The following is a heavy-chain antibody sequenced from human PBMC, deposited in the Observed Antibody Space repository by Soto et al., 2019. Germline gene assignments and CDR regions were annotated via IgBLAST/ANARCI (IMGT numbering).Heavy chain of an antibody. CDR2: IYYSGST. CDR3: ARYKSNYYYGMDV. Sequence: SETLSLTCTVSGGSISSSNWWSWVRQPPGKGLEWIGEIYYSGSTNYNPSLKSRVTISVDTSKNQFSLKLSSVTAADTAVYYCARYKSNYYYGMDVWGQGTTVTVSS. CDR1: GGSISSSNW. J-gene: IGHJ6*02. V-gene: IGHV4-4*02. D-gene: IGHD1-20*01.